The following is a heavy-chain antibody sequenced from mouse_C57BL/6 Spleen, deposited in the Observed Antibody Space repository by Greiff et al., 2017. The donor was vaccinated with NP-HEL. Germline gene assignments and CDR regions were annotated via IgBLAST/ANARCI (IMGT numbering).Heavy chain of an antibody. V-gene: IGHV5-17*01. Sequence: EVQVVESGGGLVKPGGSLKLSCAASGFTFSDYGMHWVRQAPEKGLEWVAYISSGSSTIYYADTVKGRFTISRDNAKNTLFLQMTSLRSEDTAMYYCARPYDSYYYAMDYWGQGTSVTVST. CDR1: GFTFSDYG. J-gene: IGHJ4*01. D-gene: IGHD2-4*01. CDR3: ARPYDSYYYAMDY. CDR2: ISSGSSTI.